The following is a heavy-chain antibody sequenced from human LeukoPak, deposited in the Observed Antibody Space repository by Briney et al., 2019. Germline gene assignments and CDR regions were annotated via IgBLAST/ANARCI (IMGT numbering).Heavy chain of an antibody. Sequence: SVKVSCKASGGTFSSYAISWVRQAPGQGLEWMGGIIPIFGTANYAQKFQGRVTMTTDTSTSTAYMELSRLRSDDTAVYYCARISPTVEADYWGQGTLVTVSS. CDR1: GGTFSSYA. CDR3: ARISPTVEADY. J-gene: IGHJ4*02. D-gene: IGHD4-11*01. CDR2: IIPIFGTA. V-gene: IGHV1-69*05.